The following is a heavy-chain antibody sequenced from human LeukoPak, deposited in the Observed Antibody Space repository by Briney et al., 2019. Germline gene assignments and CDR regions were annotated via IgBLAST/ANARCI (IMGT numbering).Heavy chain of an antibody. V-gene: IGHV3-48*01. CDR3: AKGYGSGSYYIFDI. Sequence: GGSLRLSCAASGFTFSSYSMNRVRQAPGKGLEWVSYISSSSSTIYYADSVKGRFTISRDNSKNTLYLQMNSLRAEDTAVYYCAKGYGSGSYYIFDIWGQGTMVTVSS. D-gene: IGHD3-10*01. J-gene: IGHJ3*02. CDR1: GFTFSSYS. CDR2: ISSSSSTI.